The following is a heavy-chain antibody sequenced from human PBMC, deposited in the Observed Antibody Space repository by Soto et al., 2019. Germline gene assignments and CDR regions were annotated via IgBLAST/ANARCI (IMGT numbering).Heavy chain of an antibody. J-gene: IGHJ5*02. CDR2: FDPEDGET. Sequence: ASVKVSCKVSGYTLTELSMHWVRQAPGKGLEWMGGFDPEDGETIYAQKFQGRVTMTEDTSTDTAYMELSSLRSEDTAVYYCAVLQFLEWFPLYNWFDPWGQGTLVTVSS. V-gene: IGHV1-24*01. CDR3: AVLQFLEWFPLYNWFDP. CDR1: GYTLTELS. D-gene: IGHD3-3*01.